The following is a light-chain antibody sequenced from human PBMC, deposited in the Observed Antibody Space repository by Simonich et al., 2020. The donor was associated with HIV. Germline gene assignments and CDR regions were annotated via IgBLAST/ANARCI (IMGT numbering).Light chain of an antibody. J-gene: IGKJ2*01. V-gene: IGKV4-1*01. CDR1: QSVLYSSNHQNY. CDR2: WAS. Sequence: DIVMPQSPDSLAVSLGERATINCKYSQSVLYSSNHQNYLAWYQQKPGQPPKLLIYWASTRESGVPDRFTGSGSGTDFTLTISSLQAEDVAVYYCQHYYSSPYTFGQGTKLEIK. CDR3: QHYYSSPYT.